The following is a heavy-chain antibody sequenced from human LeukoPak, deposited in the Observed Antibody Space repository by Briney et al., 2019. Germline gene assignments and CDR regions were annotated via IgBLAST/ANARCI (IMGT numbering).Heavy chain of an antibody. CDR3: ARDDRVVVNLYGMDV. D-gene: IGHD2-15*01. V-gene: IGHV3-23*01. J-gene: IGHJ6*02. CDR1: GFTFSGYD. Sequence: GGSLRLSCEASGFTFSGYDMSWVRQAPGKGLEWVSSISGSGGSTYYADSVKGRFTISRDNSKNTLYLQMNSLRAEDTAVYYCARDDRVVVNLYGMDVWGQGTTVTVSS. CDR2: ISGSGGST.